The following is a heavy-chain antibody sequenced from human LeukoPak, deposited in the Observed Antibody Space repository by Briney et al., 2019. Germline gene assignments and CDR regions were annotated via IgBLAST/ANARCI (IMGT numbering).Heavy chain of an antibody. CDR1: GFTVSSNY. D-gene: IGHD3-22*01. Sequence: GGSLRLSCAASGFTVSSNYMSWVRQAPGKGLEWVSVIYSGGSRYYADSVRGRFTISRDNSKNTLYLQMNSLRAEDTAVYYCAGLPAYYYDTSGFYFDYWGQGTLVTVSS. J-gene: IGHJ4*02. V-gene: IGHV3-66*04. CDR3: AGLPAYYYDTSGFYFDY. CDR2: IYSGGSR.